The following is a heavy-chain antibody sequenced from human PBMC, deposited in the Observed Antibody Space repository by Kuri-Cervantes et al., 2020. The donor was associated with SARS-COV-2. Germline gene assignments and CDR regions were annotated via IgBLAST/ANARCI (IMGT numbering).Heavy chain of an antibody. CDR3: ARVFISGSRTGCFDY. CDR2: IYYSGST. CDR1: GGSISSYY. Sequence: GSLRLSCTVSGGSISSYYWSWIRQPPGRRLEWIGYIYYSGSTNYNPSLKSRVTISVDTSKNQFSLKLSSVTAADTAVYYCARVFISGSRTGCFDYWGQGTLVTVSS. J-gene: IGHJ4*02. V-gene: IGHV4-59*01. D-gene: IGHD3-10*01.